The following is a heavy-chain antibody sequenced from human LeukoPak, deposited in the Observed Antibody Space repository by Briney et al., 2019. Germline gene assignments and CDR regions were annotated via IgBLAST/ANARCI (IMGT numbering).Heavy chain of an antibody. CDR2: ISSSSTYI. CDR3: ASLYDILAGALDY. V-gene: IGHV3-21*01. D-gene: IGHD3-9*01. J-gene: IGHJ4*02. CDR1: GFSYSRYT. Sequence: TGGTLRLSCAASGFSYSRYTMNWVRQAPGKGLEWVSSISSSSTYIYYADSVKGRFTISRDNAKNLLYLQMNSLRAEDTAVYYCASLYDILAGALDYWGQGTLVTVSS.